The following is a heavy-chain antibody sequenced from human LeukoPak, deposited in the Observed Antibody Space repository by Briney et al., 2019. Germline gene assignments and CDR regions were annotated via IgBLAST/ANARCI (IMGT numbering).Heavy chain of an antibody. V-gene: IGHV3-7*01. CDR2: IKQGGSEK. Sequence: GGSLRLSCAASGFTFSSYWLSWVRQAPGKGLEWVANIKQGGSEKYYVDSVKGRFTISRDNAKNSLYLQMNSLRAEDTAVYYCARDFGVFCSGGSCPFDYWGQGTLVTVSS. D-gene: IGHD2-15*01. CDR3: ARDFGVFCSGGSCPFDY. CDR1: GFTFSSYW. J-gene: IGHJ4*02.